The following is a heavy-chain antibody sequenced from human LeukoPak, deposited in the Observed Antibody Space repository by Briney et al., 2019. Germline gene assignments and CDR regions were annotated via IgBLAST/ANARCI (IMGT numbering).Heavy chain of an antibody. V-gene: IGHV3-30*03. D-gene: IGHD1-14*01. J-gene: IGHJ3*02. CDR1: GFTFSSYS. Sequence: GGSLRLSCAASGFTFSSYSMNWVRQAPGKGLEWVAVISYEGSNKYYADSVKGRFTISRDNPKNTLYLQMNSLRAEDTAVYYCAREVPEDAFDIWGQGTMVTVSS. CDR2: ISYEGSNK. CDR3: AREVPEDAFDI.